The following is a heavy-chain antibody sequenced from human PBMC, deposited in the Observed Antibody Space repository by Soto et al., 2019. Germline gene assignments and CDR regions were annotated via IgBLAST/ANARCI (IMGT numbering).Heavy chain of an antibody. Sequence: GGSLRLSCAASGFTFSSYAMHWVRQAPGKGLEWVAVISYDGSNIYYADSVKGRFTISRDNSKNTLYLQMNSLRAEDTAVYYCARGVEYSGYDKYYFDYWGQGTLVTVSS. CDR1: GFTFSSYA. D-gene: IGHD5-12*01. CDR3: ARGVEYSGYDKYYFDY. J-gene: IGHJ4*02. V-gene: IGHV3-30-3*01. CDR2: ISYDGSNI.